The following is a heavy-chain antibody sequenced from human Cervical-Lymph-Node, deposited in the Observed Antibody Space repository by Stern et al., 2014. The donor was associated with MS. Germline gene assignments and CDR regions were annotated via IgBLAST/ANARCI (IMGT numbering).Heavy chain of an antibody. Sequence: VQLVESGGGLVKPGGSLRLSCAASGLTLSDYYMSWIRQAPGKGLEWLLYISSSGRTIYYAHSVKGRVTISRDNAKNSLYLQMNSLRAEDTAIYYCARDQDGGDFYDYWGQGTLVTVSS. CDR3: ARDQDGGDFYDY. D-gene: IGHD2-21*02. V-gene: IGHV3-11*01. J-gene: IGHJ4*02. CDR1: GLTLSDYY. CDR2: ISSSGRTI.